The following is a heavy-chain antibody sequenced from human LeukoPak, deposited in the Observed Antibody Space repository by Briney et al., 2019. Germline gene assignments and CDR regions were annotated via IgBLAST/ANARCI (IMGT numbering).Heavy chain of an antibody. Sequence: SETLSLTCSVSGGSISSHYWSWIRQPPGKGLEWIGYVYYSGSTNYNPSLKSRVTISVDTSKNQFSLNLRSVTAADTAVYLCAGGGGYSFGHYYFDYWGQGTLVTVSA. CDR1: GGSISSHY. D-gene: IGHD5-18*01. CDR2: VYYSGST. V-gene: IGHV4-59*11. CDR3: AGGGGYSFGHYYFDY. J-gene: IGHJ4*02.